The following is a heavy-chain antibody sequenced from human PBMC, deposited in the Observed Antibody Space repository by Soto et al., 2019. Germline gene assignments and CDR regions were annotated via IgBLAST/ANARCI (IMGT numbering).Heavy chain of an antibody. Sequence: GGSLRLSCAASGFTFSSYAMSWVRQAPGKGLEWVSAISGSGGSTYYADSVKGRFTISRDNSKNTLYLQMNSLRAEDTAVYYCAKDGTYCSSTSCYTGLDPWGQGTLVTVSS. CDR2: ISGSGGST. J-gene: IGHJ5*02. D-gene: IGHD2-2*02. CDR3: AKDGTYCSSTSCYTGLDP. V-gene: IGHV3-23*01. CDR1: GFTFSSYA.